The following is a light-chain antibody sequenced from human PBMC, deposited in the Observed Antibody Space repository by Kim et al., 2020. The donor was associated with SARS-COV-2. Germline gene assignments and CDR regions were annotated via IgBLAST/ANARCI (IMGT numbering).Light chain of an antibody. Sequence: EIVLTQSPGTLSLSPGETATLSCRASQSVTNDYLAWYQQKPGQAPRHLIYGASSRATGIPDRFSGSGSGTDFTLTISGLEPEDFAVYYCQRYGTSPFSLGGGTKVDIK. V-gene: IGKV3-20*01. CDR1: QSVTNDY. CDR3: QRYGTSPFS. J-gene: IGKJ4*01. CDR2: GAS.